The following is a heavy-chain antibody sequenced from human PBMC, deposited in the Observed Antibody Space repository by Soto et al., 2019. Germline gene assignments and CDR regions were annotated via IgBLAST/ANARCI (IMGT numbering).Heavy chain of an antibody. J-gene: IGHJ4*01. Sequence: PGGSLRLSCAASGFTFSSYAMHWVRQVPGKGLEYVSVIRSDGDRIYYADSVKGRFTISRDNSKNTLFLQMNSLRPEDTAMYYCVKDHPALEYWGHGTLVTVSS. CDR1: GFTFSSYA. CDR3: VKDHPALEY. CDR2: IRSDGDRI. V-gene: IGHV3-64D*06.